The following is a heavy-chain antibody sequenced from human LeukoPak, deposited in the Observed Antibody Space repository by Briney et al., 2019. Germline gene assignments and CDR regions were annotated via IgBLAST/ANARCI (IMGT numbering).Heavy chain of an antibody. Sequence: SVKVSCKASGGTFSSYAISWVRQAPGQGLEWMGRIIPIFGTANYAQKFQGRVTITTDESTSTAYMELSSLRSEDTAVYYCAVCIAVAPTKNAFDIRGQGTMVTVSS. CDR1: GGTFSSYA. CDR2: IIPIFGTA. J-gene: IGHJ3*02. CDR3: AVCIAVAPTKNAFDI. D-gene: IGHD6-19*01. V-gene: IGHV1-69*05.